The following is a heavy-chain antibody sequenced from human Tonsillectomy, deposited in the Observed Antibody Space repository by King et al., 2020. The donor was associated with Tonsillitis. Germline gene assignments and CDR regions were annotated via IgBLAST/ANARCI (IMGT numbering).Heavy chain of an antibody. D-gene: IGHD3-22*01. V-gene: IGHV3-43*01. J-gene: IGHJ4*02. Sequence: DVQLVESGGVVVQPGGSLRLSCAASGFTFDDYTMHWVRQAPGKGLEWVSLISWDGGSTYYADSVKGRFTISRDNSKNSLYLQMNSLRTEDTALYYCAIGGYYDRGGYPVYWGQGTLVTVSP. CDR2: ISWDGGST. CDR1: GFTFDDYT. CDR3: AIGGYYDRGGYPVY.